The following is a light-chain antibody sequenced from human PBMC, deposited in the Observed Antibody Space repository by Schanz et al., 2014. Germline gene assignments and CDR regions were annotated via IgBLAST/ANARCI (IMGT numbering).Light chain of an antibody. Sequence: QSALTQPASVSGSPGQSITISCTGTSSDVGGYNYVSWYQQHPGKAPKLMIYDVSNRPSGVSNRFSGSKSGNTASLIVSGLQAEDESDYYCCSYAGSRWVFGGGTKVTVL. J-gene: IGLJ3*02. V-gene: IGLV2-14*01. CDR1: SSDVGGYNY. CDR3: CSYAGSRWV. CDR2: DVS.